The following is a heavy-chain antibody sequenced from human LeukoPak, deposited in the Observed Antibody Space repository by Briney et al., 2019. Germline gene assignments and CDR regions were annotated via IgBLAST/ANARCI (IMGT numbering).Heavy chain of an antibody. CDR2: INWNGGST. CDR3: ARDSDVDTAMAPYYFDY. CDR1: GFTFDDYG. J-gene: IGHJ4*02. V-gene: IGHV3-20*04. Sequence: GGSLRLSCAASGFTFDDYGMSWVRQAPGKGLEWVSGINWNGGSTGYADSVKGRFTISRDNAKNSLCLQMNSLRAEDTALYYCARDSDVDTAMAPYYFDYWGQGTLVTVSS. D-gene: IGHD5-18*01.